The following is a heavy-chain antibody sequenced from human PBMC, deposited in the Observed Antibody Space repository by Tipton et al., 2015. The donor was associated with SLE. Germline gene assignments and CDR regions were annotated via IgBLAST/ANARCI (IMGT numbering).Heavy chain of an antibody. J-gene: IGHJ3*02. D-gene: IGHD2-15*01. CDR2: IFHSGGT. V-gene: IGHV4-4*08. CDR3: AIPTTQHCSGGGCYRHDAFDI. CDR1: GGSVSPSY. Sequence: TLSLTCTVSGGSVSPSYWNWIRQSPWKGPEWIGYIFHSGGTNYNPSLKSRVTISVDTSKNQFSLKLNSVTAADTAVYYCAIPTTQHCSGGGCYRHDAFDIWGQGTMVTVSS.